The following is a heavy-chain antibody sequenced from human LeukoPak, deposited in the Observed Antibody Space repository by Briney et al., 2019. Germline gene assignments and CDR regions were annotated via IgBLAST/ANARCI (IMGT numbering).Heavy chain of an antibody. CDR2: ISSSSYI. D-gene: IGHD3-10*01. CDR3: ARGPQYYYGSGSLN. Sequence: GGSLRLSCAASGFTFSSYSMNWVRQAPGKGLEWVSSISSSSYIYYADSVKGRFTISRDNAKISLYLKMNTLRVEDTAVYYCARGPQYYYGSGSLNWGQGTLVTVSS. V-gene: IGHV3-21*01. J-gene: IGHJ4*02. CDR1: GFTFSSYS.